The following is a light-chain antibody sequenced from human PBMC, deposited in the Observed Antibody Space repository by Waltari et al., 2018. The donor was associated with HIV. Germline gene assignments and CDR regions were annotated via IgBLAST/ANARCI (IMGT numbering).Light chain of an antibody. J-gene: IGLJ3*02. V-gene: IGLV3-21*04. CDR3: HVWDSRSDVV. CDR2: DDR. Sequence: SYVLTQPPSVSVAPGMPATITCGGDNIGGNSVHWYQQKPGQAPVVVIYDDRVRPSGIPERFSGSNSGNTATLTISRVEVEDEADYSCHVWDSRSDVVFGGGTKLTVL. CDR1: NIGGNS.